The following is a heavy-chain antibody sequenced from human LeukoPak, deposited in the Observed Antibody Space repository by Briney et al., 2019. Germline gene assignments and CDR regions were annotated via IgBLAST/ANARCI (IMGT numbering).Heavy chain of an antibody. CDR1: GGSISSSSYY. V-gene: IGHV4-39*01. CDR2: IYYSGST. CDR3: ARRTILTGSDY. D-gene: IGHD3-9*01. J-gene: IGHJ4*02. Sequence: SETLSLTCTVSGGSISSSSYYWGWIHQPPGKGLEWIGSIYYSGSTYYNPSLKSRVTISVDTSKNQFSLKLSSVTAADTAVYYCARRTILTGSDYWGQGTLVTVSS.